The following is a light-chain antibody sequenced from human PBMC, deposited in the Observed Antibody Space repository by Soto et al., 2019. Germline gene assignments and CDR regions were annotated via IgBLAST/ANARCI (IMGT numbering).Light chain of an antibody. CDR2: LNSDGSH. CDR1: SEHNTYA. J-gene: IGLJ2*01. Sequence: QPVLTQSPSASASLGASVKLTCTLSSEHNTYAIAWHQQQPEKGPRYLMKLNSDGSHNKGDGIPDRFSGSSSGAERYLTISSLQSEDEGDYYCQTWGTALYVVFGGGTKLTVL. V-gene: IGLV4-69*01. CDR3: QTWGTALYVV.